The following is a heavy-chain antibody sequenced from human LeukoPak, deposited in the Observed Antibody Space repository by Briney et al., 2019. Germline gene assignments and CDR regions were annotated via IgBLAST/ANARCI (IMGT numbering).Heavy chain of an antibody. D-gene: IGHD3-3*01. Sequence: GGSLRLSCAASGFTFSSYSMNWVRQAPGKGLEWVSYISSSSSTIYYADSVKGRFTISRDNAKNSLYLQMNSLGAEDTAVYYCARQNFWSGYYYFDYWGQGTLVTVSS. V-gene: IGHV3-48*01. CDR2: ISSSSSTI. CDR1: GFTFSSYS. CDR3: ARQNFWSGYYYFDY. J-gene: IGHJ4*02.